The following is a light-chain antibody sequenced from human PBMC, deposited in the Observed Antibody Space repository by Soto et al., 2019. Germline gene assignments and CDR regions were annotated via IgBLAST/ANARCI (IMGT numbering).Light chain of an antibody. CDR1: ISDVGGYNY. J-gene: IGLJ1*01. Sequence: QSLLSQPSSVSGSPGQSITISCTGTISDVGGYNYVSWYQQHPGKAPKPMIYEVSNRPSEVSNRFSGSKSGKTASLTISGLQAEDEADYYCSSYTSSSTLDVFGTGTKVTV. CDR2: EVS. V-gene: IGLV2-14*01. CDR3: SSYTSSSTLDV.